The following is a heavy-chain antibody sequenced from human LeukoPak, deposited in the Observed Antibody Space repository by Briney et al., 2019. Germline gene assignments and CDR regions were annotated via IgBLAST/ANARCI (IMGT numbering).Heavy chain of an antibody. D-gene: IGHD3-16*01. J-gene: IGHJ6*02. Sequence: ASVKVSCKASGYTFTGYYMHWVQQAPGQGLEWMGWINPNSGGTNYAQKFQGRVTMTRDTSISTAYMELSRLRSDDTAVYYCARRILGEYYYYALDVWGQGTTVAVSS. CDR1: GYTFTGYY. V-gene: IGHV1-2*02. CDR3: ARRILGEYYYYALDV. CDR2: INPNSGGT.